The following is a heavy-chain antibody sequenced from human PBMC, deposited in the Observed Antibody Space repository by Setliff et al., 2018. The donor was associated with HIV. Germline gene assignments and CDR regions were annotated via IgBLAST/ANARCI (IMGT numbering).Heavy chain of an antibody. CDR1: GGSFPAYY. Sequence: SETLSLTCAVYGGSFPAYYWNWIRQPPGKGLEWIGEINYEGDTTYNPSLKSRVNMFIDTSKKQFSLKVASVTAADTAVYYCVRQHGDYAFDPWGEGTLVTVSS. J-gene: IGHJ5*02. CDR2: INYEGDT. V-gene: IGHV4-34*01. CDR3: VRQHGDYAFDP. D-gene: IGHD4-17*01.